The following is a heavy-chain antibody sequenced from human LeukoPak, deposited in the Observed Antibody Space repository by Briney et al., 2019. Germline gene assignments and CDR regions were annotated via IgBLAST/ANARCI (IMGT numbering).Heavy chain of an antibody. CDR1: GFTFSHSA. CDR3: AKVQRVGATVVLDY. J-gene: IGHJ4*02. CDR2: ISGSGSDT. Sequence: GGSLRLSCAASGFTFSHSAMSWVRQAPGKGLEWISTISGSGSDTNYADSVRGRLIISRDNSKNTLFLQMNSLRAADTAVYYCAKVQRVGATVVLDYWGQGTLVTVSS. D-gene: IGHD1-26*01. V-gene: IGHV3-23*01.